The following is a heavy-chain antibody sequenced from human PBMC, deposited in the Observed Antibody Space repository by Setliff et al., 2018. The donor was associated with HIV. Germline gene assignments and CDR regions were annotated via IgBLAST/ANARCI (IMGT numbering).Heavy chain of an antibody. J-gene: IGHJ4*02. CDR1: GYTFFNYD. Sequence: ASVKVSCKASGYTFFNYDISWVRQAPGQGLEWMGWISPYNGNTNYAKNSLYLQMNNLRAGDTAVYYCARAKPDPICSGGRCYEGGLDCWGQGTLVTVSS. V-gene: IGHV1-18*01. CDR2: ISPYNGNT. CDR3: YEGGLDC. D-gene: IGHD2-15*01.